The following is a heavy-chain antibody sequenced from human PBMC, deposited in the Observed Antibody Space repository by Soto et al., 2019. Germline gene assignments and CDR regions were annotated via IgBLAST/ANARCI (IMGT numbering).Heavy chain of an antibody. Sequence: PGGSLRLSCAAYGFTFSNYWMSWVRQAPGKGLEWVANIKQDGSESYYADSVKGRFTISRDNSKNTLYLQMNSLRAEDTAVYYCARDFKERFGVVPSRYCGMDVWGQGTTVTVSS. V-gene: IGHV3-7*01. CDR3: ARDFKERFGVVPSRYCGMDV. CDR2: IKQDGSES. J-gene: IGHJ6*02. CDR1: GFTFSNYW. D-gene: IGHD3-3*01.